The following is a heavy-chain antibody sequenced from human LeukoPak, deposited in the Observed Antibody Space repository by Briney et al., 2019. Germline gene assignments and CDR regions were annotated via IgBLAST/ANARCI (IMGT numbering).Heavy chain of an antibody. J-gene: IGHJ6*03. CDR1: GGSFSGYY. CDR3: ARGKTSRRWLQLHYYYYMDV. D-gene: IGHD5-24*01. CDR2: INHSGST. V-gene: IGHV4-34*01. Sequence: SETLSLTCAVYGGSFSGYYWSWIRQPPGKGLEWIGEINHSGSTNYNPSLKSRVTISVDTSKNQFSLKLSSVTAADTAVYYCARGKTSRRWLQLHYYYYMDVWDKGTTVTVSS.